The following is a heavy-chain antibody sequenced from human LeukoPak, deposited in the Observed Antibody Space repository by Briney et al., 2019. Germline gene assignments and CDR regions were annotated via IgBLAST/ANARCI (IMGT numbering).Heavy chain of an antibody. Sequence: GGSLRLSCAASGFTFSSYAMSWVRQAPGKGLEWVSAISGSGGSTYYADSVKGRLTISRGNSKNTLYLQMNSLRAEDTAVYYCAKDSYYDILTGYYRGAFDIWGQGTMVTVSS. CDR3: AKDSYYDILTGYYRGAFDI. J-gene: IGHJ3*02. D-gene: IGHD3-9*01. CDR2: ISGSGGST. V-gene: IGHV3-23*01. CDR1: GFTFSSYA.